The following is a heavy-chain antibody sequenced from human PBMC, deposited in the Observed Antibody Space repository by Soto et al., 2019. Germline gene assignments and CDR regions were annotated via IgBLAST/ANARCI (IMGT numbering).Heavy chain of an antibody. D-gene: IGHD3-10*01. CDR2: IYYSGST. Sequence: SETLSLTCTVSGGSISSSSYYWGWIRQPPGKGLEWIGSIYYSGSTYYNPSLKSRVTISVDTSKTQFSLKLSSVTAADTAVYYCARRQLNYYGSGDFGGVIADYFDYWGQGTLVTVSS. V-gene: IGHV4-39*01. J-gene: IGHJ4*02. CDR1: GGSISSSSYY. CDR3: ARRQLNYYGSGDFGGVIADYFDY.